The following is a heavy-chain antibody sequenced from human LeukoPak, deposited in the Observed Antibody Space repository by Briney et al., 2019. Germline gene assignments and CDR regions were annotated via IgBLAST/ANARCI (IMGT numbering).Heavy chain of an antibody. CDR1: SDSISSNSYY. J-gene: IGHJ4*02. CDR2: FYYGGST. CDR3: ARHAYNYGPGFDF. Sequence: SETLSLTCAISSDSISSNSYYWGWIRQPPGKGLEWIGSFYYGGSTYYNPSLKSRVTISVDTSKNQFSLKLSSVTAPDTAVYYCARHAYNYGPGFDFWGQGTLVTVSS. V-gene: IGHV4-39*01. D-gene: IGHD5-18*01.